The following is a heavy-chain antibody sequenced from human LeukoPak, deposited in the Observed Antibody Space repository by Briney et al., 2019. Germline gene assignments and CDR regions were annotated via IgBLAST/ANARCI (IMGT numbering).Heavy chain of an antibody. CDR3: ARGRSGSTFPHSYYFDY. D-gene: IGHD1-26*01. CDR1: GFTFSSYA. J-gene: IGHJ4*02. Sequence: GRSQRLSCAASGFTFSSYAMHWVRQAPGKGLEWVAVISYDGSNKYYADSVKGRFTISRDNSKNTLYLQMNSLRAEDTAVYYCARGRSGSTFPHSYYFDYWGQGTLVTVSS. CDR2: ISYDGSNK. V-gene: IGHV3-30-3*01.